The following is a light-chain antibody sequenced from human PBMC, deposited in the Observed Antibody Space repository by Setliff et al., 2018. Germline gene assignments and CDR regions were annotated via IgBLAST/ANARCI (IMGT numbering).Light chain of an antibody. CDR3: CSYAGIYTFV. J-gene: IGLJ1*01. V-gene: IGLV2-11*01. CDR2: DVS. Sequence: QSVLTQPPSASGSPGQSVTISCTGSNSDVGGYNYVSWYQQRPGKAPKLMIFDVSRRPSGVPDRFSGSKSGNTASLTISGLQAEDEADYYCCSYAGIYTFVFGSGTKVIVL. CDR1: NSDVGGYNY.